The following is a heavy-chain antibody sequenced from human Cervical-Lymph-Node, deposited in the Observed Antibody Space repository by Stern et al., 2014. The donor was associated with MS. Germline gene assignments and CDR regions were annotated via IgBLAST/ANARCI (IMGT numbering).Heavy chain of an antibody. V-gene: IGHV1-18*01. J-gene: IGHJ6*02. Sequence: VQLEESGAEVKKPGASVKVSCKASGYTFTSYGISWVRQAPGKGLEWMGWISAYNGNTNYAQKLQGRVTMTTDTSTSTAYMELRSLRSDDTAVYYCARGTGTTFYYYYYGMDVWGQGTTVTVSS. CDR1: GYTFTSYG. D-gene: IGHD1-1*01. CDR3: ARGTGTTFYYYYYGMDV. CDR2: ISAYNGNT.